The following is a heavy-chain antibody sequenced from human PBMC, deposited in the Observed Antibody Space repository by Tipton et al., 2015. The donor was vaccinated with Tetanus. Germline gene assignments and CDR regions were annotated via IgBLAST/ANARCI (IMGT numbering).Heavy chain of an antibody. V-gene: IGHV1-2*02. CDR2: INPNTGGA. D-gene: IGHD6-13*01. J-gene: IGHJ1*01. CDR3: ATGPGTLTAFEH. Sequence: QLVQSGAEVKKPGASVKVSCKASGYTFTGYWMHWVRLAPGQGLEWMGWINPNTGGANHAQKFQGRVTMTRDTSISTAYMELSGLGSDDTAMYYCATGPGTLTAFEHWGQGTLITVSS. CDR1: GYTFTGYW.